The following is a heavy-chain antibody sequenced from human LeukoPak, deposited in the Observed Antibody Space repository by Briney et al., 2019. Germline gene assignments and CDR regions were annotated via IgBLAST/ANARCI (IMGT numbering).Heavy chain of an antibody. CDR1: GGTFSSYA. V-gene: IGHV1-69*04. CDR2: IIPILGIA. J-gene: IGHJ4*02. D-gene: IGHD3-22*01. CDR3: ARGPHERSGYPDD. Sequence: SVKVSCKASGGTFSSYAISWVRQAPGQGLEWMGRIIPILGIANYAQKFQGRVTLTTDTSTSTAYMELRSLRSDDTAVYYCARGPHERSGYPDDWGQGTLVTVSS.